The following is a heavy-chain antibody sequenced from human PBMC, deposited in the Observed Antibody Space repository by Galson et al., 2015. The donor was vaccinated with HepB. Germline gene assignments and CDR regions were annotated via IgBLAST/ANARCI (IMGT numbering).Heavy chain of an antibody. CDR1: GYTFTSYA. V-gene: IGHV1-3*01. J-gene: IGHJ6*03. D-gene: IGHD6-13*01. CDR3: ARALAAAGRYYYYYMDV. CDR2: INAGNGNT. Sequence: SVKVSCKASGYTFTSYAMHWVRQAPGQRLEWMGWINAGNGNTKYSQKFQGRVTITRDTSASTAYMELSSLRSEDTAVYYCARALAAAGRYYYYYMDVWGKGTTVTVSS.